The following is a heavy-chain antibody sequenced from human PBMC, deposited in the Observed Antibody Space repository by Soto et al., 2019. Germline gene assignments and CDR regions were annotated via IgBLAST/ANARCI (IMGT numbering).Heavy chain of an antibody. D-gene: IGHD3-10*01. J-gene: IGHJ4*02. CDR2: IWHDGKKK. CDR3: ARALGKGEAIDY. Sequence: QVQVVESGGGVVQPGTSLRLSCAASGFTFSNSGMHWVRQAPGKGLEWVAVIWHDGKKKYYADSVEGRSTISRANSKNALDLHMTSLRAEATAVYYWARALGKGEAIDYWGQGTGVIVSS. V-gene: IGHV3-33*01. CDR1: GFTFSNSG.